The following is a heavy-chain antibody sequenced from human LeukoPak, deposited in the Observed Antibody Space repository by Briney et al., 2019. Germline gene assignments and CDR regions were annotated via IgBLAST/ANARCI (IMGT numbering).Heavy chain of an antibody. D-gene: IGHD3-22*01. Sequence: SETLSLTCTVSGGSISSSSYYWGWVRQPPGKGLEWIGDIYYSGRTYYNSSIQSRLTISLDTSKNQFSLKLNSVTAADTAVYYCARRRYYDSTGYLDWGQGTLVTVSP. CDR1: GGSISSSSYY. CDR3: ARRRYYDSTGYLD. J-gene: IGHJ1*01. V-gene: IGHV4-39*01. CDR2: IYYSGRT.